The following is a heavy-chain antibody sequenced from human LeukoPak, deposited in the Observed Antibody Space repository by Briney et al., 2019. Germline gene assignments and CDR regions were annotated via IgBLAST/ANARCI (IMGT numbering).Heavy chain of an antibody. D-gene: IGHD6-19*01. J-gene: IGHJ4*02. Sequence: PSETLSLTCTVSGGSITNYYWSWIRQPPGKGLEWIGYIHYSGRTDYNPSLKSRVTISADTSKTEFSLKLSSVTAADTAVYYCARRGSSGWYYFDSWGQGTLVTVSP. V-gene: IGHV4-59*01. CDR1: GGSITNYY. CDR3: ARRGSSGWYYFDS. CDR2: IHYSGRT.